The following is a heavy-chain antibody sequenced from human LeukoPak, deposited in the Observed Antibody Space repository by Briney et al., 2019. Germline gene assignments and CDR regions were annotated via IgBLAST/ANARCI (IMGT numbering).Heavy chain of an antibody. J-gene: IGHJ5*02. CDR2: INPSGGST. CDR1: GYTFTSYY. V-gene: IGHV1-46*01. CDR3: ARESGALRFLEWLYTKPYNWFDP. Sequence: ASVKVSCKASGYTFTSYYMHWVRQAPGQGLEWMGIINPSGGSTSYAQKFQGRVTMTRDTSTSTVYMELSSLRSEDTAVYYCARESGALRFLEWLYTKPYNWFDPWGQGTPVTVSS. D-gene: IGHD3-3*01.